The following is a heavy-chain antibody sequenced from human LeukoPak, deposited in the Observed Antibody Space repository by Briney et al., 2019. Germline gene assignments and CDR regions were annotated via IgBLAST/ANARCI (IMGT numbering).Heavy chain of an antibody. CDR3: ARDLMNGDSGSYLSWFDP. J-gene: IGHJ5*02. V-gene: IGHV1-2*02. D-gene: IGHD1-26*01. CDR2: INPNSGGT. CDR1: GYTFTSYG. Sequence: GASVKVSCKASGYTFTSYGISWVRQAPGQGLEWMGWINPNSGGTNYAQKFQGRVTMTRDTSISTAYMELSRPRSDDTAVYYCARDLMNGDSGSYLSWFDPWGQGTLVTVSS.